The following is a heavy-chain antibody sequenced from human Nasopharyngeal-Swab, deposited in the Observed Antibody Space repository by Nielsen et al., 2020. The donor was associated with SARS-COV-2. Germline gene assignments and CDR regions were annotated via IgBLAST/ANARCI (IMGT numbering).Heavy chain of an antibody. CDR1: GYTFTGYY. V-gene: IGHV1-2*02. J-gene: IGHJ5*02. D-gene: IGHD6-13*01. Sequence: ASVQVSYKASGYTFTGYYMHWLRQAPGQGLEWMGWINPNSGGTNYAQKFQGRVTMTRDTSISTAYMELSRLRSDDTAVYYCARDGGAAAGYNWFDPWGQGTLVTVSS. CDR3: ARDGGAAAGYNWFDP. CDR2: INPNSGGT.